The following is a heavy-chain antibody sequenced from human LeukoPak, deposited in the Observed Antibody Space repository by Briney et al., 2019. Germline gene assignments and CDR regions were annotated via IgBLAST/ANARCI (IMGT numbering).Heavy chain of an antibody. D-gene: IGHD2-2*02. CDR2: INPSGGTT. Sequence: ASVKVSCKASGYTFTSYYMHWVRQAPGQGLEWMGIINPSGGTTNYAQNFQGRVTMTRDTSTGTVYMELSSLRSEDTAVYYCARDGVVPAAVLAANWFDPWGQGTLVTVSS. V-gene: IGHV1-46*03. J-gene: IGHJ5*02. CDR1: GYTFTSYY. CDR3: ARDGVVPAAVLAANWFDP.